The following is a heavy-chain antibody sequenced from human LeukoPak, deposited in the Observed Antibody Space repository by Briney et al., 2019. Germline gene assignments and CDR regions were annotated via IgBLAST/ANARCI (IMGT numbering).Heavy chain of an antibody. CDR1: GGSISYYY. CDR3: ARSGSSWYEYFQH. D-gene: IGHD6-13*01. J-gene: IGHJ1*01. CDR2: IYYSGST. Sequence: SETLSLTCTVSGGSISYYYWSWIRQPPGKGLEWIGYIYYSGSTNYNPSLKSRVTISVDTSKKQFSLKLSSVTAADTAVYYCARSGSSWYEYFQHWGQGTLVTVSS. V-gene: IGHV4-59*08.